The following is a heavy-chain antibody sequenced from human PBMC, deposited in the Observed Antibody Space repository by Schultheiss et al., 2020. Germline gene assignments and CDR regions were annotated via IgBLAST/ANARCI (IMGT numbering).Heavy chain of an antibody. V-gene: IGHV3-30*18. CDR3: ANSWAYGMDV. D-gene: IGHD7-27*01. CDR1: GFTFRNYG. Sequence: GESLKISCAASGFTFRNYGMHWVRQAPGKGLQWVAVISNDGSKRYYVDSVKGRFTISRDDSKNTLYLQMDSLRAEDTAVFYCANSWAYGMDVWGQGTTVTVSS. CDR2: ISNDGSKR. J-gene: IGHJ6*02.